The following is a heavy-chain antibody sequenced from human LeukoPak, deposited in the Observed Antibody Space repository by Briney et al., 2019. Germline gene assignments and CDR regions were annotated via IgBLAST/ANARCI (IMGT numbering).Heavy chain of an antibody. CDR2: IYSGGST. CDR3: AREGYSDSSGYAFDI. D-gene: IGHD3-22*01. V-gene: IGHV3-53*04. J-gene: IGHJ3*02. CDR1: GFTVSSNY. Sequence: GGSLRLSCAASGFTVSSNYMSWVRQAPGKGLEWVSVIYSGGSTYYADSVKGRFTISRHNSKNTLYLQMNSLRAEDTAVYYCAREGYSDSSGYAFDIWGQGTMVTASS.